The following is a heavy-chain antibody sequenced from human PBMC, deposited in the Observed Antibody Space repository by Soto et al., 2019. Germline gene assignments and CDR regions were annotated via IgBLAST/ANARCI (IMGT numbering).Heavy chain of an antibody. CDR3: AREHPPHRGFDL. D-gene: IGHD3-10*01. V-gene: IGHV1-69*08. J-gene: IGHJ2*01. CDR1: GGTFSSYT. Sequence: QVQLVQSGAEVKKPGSSVKVSCKASGGTFSSYTISWVRQAPGQGLEWMGRIIPILGIANYGQKFQGRVTITADKSTSTAYMELSSLSSEDTAVYYCAREHPPHRGFDLWGRGTLVTVSS. CDR2: IIPILGIA.